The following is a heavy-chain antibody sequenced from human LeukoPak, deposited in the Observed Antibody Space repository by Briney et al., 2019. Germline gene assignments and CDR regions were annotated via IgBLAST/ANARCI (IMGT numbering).Heavy chain of an antibody. V-gene: IGHV1-8*01. J-gene: IGHJ6*02. CDR2: MNPNSGNT. D-gene: IGHD2-2*02. Sequence: GASVNVSCKASGYTFTSYDINWVRQATGQGLEWMGWMNPNSGNTGYAQKFQGRVTMTRNTSISTAYMELSSLRSEDTAVYYCAKGNIVVVPAAITSYYYYGMDVWGQGTTVTVSS. CDR1: GYTFTSYD. CDR3: AKGNIVVVPAAITSYYYYGMDV.